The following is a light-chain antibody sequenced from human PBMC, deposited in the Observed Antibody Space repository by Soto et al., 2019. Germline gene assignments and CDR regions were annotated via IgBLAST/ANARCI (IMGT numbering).Light chain of an antibody. CDR1: QSVSSSY. Sequence: EIVLTQSPGTLSLSPGERATLSCRASQSVSSSYLAWYQQKPGQAPRLLIYDASSRATGIPDRFSGSGYGTDFTLTISRLEPEDFAVYYCQQYGSSPRTFGQGTKVEIQ. CDR3: QQYGSSPRT. V-gene: IGKV3-20*01. CDR2: DAS. J-gene: IGKJ1*01.